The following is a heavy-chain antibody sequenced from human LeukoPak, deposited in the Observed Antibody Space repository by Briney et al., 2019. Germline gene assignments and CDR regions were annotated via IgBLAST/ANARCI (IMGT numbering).Heavy chain of an antibody. D-gene: IGHD6-19*01. CDR3: AIVSAVAGNYY. CDR1: GFTLSSHA. J-gene: IGHJ4*02. Sequence: GESLRLSCAASGFTLSSHAMHWVRQARGKGLEYVSGISSNGGSTYYANSVKGKFTLSRDNSKNTLYLQLGSLRAEDMAVYYCAIVSAVAGNYYWAQGTLVTVSS. CDR2: ISSNGGST. V-gene: IGHV3-64*01.